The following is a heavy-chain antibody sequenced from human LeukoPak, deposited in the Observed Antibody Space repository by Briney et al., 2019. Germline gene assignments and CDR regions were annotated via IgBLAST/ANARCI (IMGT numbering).Heavy chain of an antibody. CDR3: ARQGYR. V-gene: IGHV3-33*01. CDR1: GFTFSSYG. J-gene: IGHJ5*02. Sequence: GGSLRLSCAASGFTFSSYGMHWVRQAPGKGLEWVAAIWYDGSNKNYADSVKGRFTISRDNSKNTLYLQMNSLRAEDTAVYYCARQGYRWGQGTLVTVSS. CDR2: IWYDGSNK.